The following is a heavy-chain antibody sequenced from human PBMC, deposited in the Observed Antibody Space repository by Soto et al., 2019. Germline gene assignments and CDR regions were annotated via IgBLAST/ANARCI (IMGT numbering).Heavy chain of an antibody. J-gene: IGHJ4*02. V-gene: IGHV1-18*01. CDR2: TSAYNGNT. CDR3: ARDTMDFWSGYSIGAQASDY. D-gene: IGHD3-3*01. CDR1: GYTFTSYG. Sequence: GASVKVSCKASGYTFTSYGISWVRQAPGQGLEWMGWTSAYNGNTNYAQKLQGRLTMTTDTSTSTAYMELRSPRSDDTAVYYCARDTMDFWSGYSIGAQASDYWGQGTLVTVSS.